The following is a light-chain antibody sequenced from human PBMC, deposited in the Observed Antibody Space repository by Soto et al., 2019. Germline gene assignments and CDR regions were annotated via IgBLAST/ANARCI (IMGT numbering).Light chain of an antibody. CDR3: QQYYSTPYT. V-gene: IGKV4-1*01. CDR1: RSVLYNSNSKDY. CDR2: WAS. Sequence: DIVMTQSPDSLAVSLGERATINCKSSRSVLYNSNSKDYLSWYQQKPGQPPRLLIYWASTRESGVPDRFSGSGSGTDFTLTISSLQAADVAVYYCQQYYSTPYTFGQGTKLEIK. J-gene: IGKJ2*01.